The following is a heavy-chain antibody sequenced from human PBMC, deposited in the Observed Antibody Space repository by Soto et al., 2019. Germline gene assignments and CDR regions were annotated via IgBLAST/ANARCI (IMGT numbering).Heavy chain of an antibody. Sequence: GASVKVSCKASGYSFTTYYMHWVRQAPGQGLEWMGIINPSGGTTTYAQKFKGRVTMTRDTSTSTVYMDLSSLRSDDTAVYYCARSYIVATILAFDVWGQGTMVTVSS. J-gene: IGHJ3*01. V-gene: IGHV1-46*03. D-gene: IGHD5-12*01. CDR2: INPSGGTT. CDR1: GYSFTTYY. CDR3: ARSYIVATILAFDV.